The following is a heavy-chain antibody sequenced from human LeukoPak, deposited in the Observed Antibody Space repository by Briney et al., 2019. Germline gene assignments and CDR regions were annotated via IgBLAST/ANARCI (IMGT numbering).Heavy chain of an antibody. CDR1: GVSLSDYY. D-gene: IGHD4-17*01. CDR3: VRGSTTVTTKDWFDP. Sequence: PSETLSLTCDVSGVSLSDYYWSWIRQPPGKGLEWIGEIHPTGVTNYNPSLMTRVTISPDTSKRQFSLKLTSVTAADTAVYYCVRGSTTVTTKDWFDPWGQGTQVTVSS. CDR2: IHPTGVT. V-gene: IGHV4-34*01. J-gene: IGHJ5*02.